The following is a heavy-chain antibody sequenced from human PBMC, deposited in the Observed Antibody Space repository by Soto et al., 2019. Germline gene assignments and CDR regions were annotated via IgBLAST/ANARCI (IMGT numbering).Heavy chain of an antibody. CDR2: INPRSGDT. CDR1: GYTFIGYY. Sequence: QVQLVQSGAEVKKPGASVNVSCKASGYTFIGYYIHWVRQAPGQGLEWMGRINPRSGDTTYAQKFQGRLTMTRDTSISTAYMELSSLRSDDTAVYYCGRDGVGATPLGWFDPWGQGSLVTVSS. J-gene: IGHJ5*02. D-gene: IGHD1-26*01. CDR3: GRDGVGATPLGWFDP. V-gene: IGHV1-2*06.